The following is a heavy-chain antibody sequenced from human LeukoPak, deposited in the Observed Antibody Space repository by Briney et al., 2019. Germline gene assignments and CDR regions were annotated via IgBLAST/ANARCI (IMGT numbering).Heavy chain of an antibody. J-gene: IGHJ3*02. CDR2: INPKSGDT. CDR1: GYSFSGYY. D-gene: IGHD3-22*01. V-gene: IGHV1-2*02. Sequence: ASVKVSCKASGYSFSGYYLHWVRQAPGQGLEWMGWINPKSGDTDYTQKFQGRVTMTRDMSTSTVYMELSSLRSEDTAVYYCARADYYDSSGYKVNDAFDIWGQGTMVTVSS. CDR3: ARADYYDSSGYKVNDAFDI.